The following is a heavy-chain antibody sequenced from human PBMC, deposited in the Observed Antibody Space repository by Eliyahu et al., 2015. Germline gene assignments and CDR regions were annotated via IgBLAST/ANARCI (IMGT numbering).Heavy chain of an antibody. J-gene: IGHJ4*02. V-gene: IGHV1-69*05. CDR1: GGTFSSYA. CDR3: ASGEGYNYYYFDS. CDR2: IIPIFGTA. Sequence: QVQLVQSGAEVKKPGSSVNISCEASGGTFSSYAFGWVRQAPGQGLEWMGGIIPIFGTANYAQKFQGRITITTDESTSTGYMELSSLRSEDTAVYYCASGEGYNYYYFDSWGQGTLVTVSS. D-gene: IGHD5-24*01.